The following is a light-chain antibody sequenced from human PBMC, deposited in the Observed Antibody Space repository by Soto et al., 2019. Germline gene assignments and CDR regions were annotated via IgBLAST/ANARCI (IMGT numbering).Light chain of an antibody. Sequence: QSVLTQPASVSGSPGQSITISCTGTSSDIGGYDYVSWYQQHPGKAPKILIYDVSNRPSGVSNRFSGSKSVNTATLTISGLQADDEADYSCSSHTTSNTRVFGPGTKVTVL. CDR1: SSDIGGYDY. CDR2: DVS. V-gene: IGLV2-14*01. CDR3: SSHTTSNTRV. J-gene: IGLJ1*01.